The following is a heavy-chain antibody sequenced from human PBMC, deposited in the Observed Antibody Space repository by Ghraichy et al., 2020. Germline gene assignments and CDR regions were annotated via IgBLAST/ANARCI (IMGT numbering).Heavy chain of an antibody. CDR1: GFSFSDYY. D-gene: IGHD7-27*01. V-gene: IGHV3-11*01. CDR2: ISHSGGAI. J-gene: IGHJ4*02. CDR3: ARDENWGSIHY. Sequence: GESLNISCAASGFSFSDYYMTWIRRAPGKGLEWISYISHSGGAIYYADSVKGRFTISRDNAKNSLFLQMNNLGAEDTAVYYCARDENWGSIHYWGQGTLVTVSS.